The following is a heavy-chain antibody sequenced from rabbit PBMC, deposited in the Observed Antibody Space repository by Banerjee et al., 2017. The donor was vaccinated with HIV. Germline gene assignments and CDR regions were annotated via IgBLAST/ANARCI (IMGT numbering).Heavy chain of an antibody. D-gene: IGHD1-1*01. CDR1: GIDFSSYYD. V-gene: IGHV1S40*01. CDR3: AKAYAVDSGYFDL. J-gene: IGHJ4*01. Sequence: QSLEESGGDLVKPGASLTLTCTASGIDFSSYYDMCWVRQAPGKGLEWIASIYTSSSNTYYASWAKGRFTISKTSSTTVTLQMTSLTAADTATYFCAKAYAVDSGYFDLWGQGTLVTVS. CDR2: IYTSSSNT.